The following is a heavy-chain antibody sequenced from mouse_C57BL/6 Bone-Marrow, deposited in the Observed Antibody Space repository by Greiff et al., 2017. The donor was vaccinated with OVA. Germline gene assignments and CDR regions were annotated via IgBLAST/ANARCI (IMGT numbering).Heavy chain of an antibody. D-gene: IGHD2-1*01. V-gene: IGHV1-82*01. CDR2: IYPGDGDT. Sequence: VKLMESGPELVKPGASVKISCKASGYAFRSSWMNWVKQRPGKGLEWIGRIYPGDGDTNYNGKFKGKATLTVDKSSSTAYMQLSSLTSEDSAVYFCARGVYYGNPYYFDYWGQGTTLTVSS. CDR3: ARGVYYGNPYYFDY. J-gene: IGHJ2*01. CDR1: GYAFRSSW.